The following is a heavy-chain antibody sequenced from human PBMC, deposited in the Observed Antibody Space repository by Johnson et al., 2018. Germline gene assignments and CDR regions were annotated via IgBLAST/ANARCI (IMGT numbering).Heavy chain of an antibody. V-gene: IGHV3-33*01. J-gene: IGHJ6*02. D-gene: IGHD1-7*01. Sequence: QVQLVQSGGGVVQXGRSLRLSCAASGFTFSSYGMHWVRQAPGKGLEWVAVIWYDGSNKYYADSVKGRFTISRDNSKNKLYLQMNSLRAEATAVYYRARDDVTGTTLDVWGQGTTVTVSS. CDR2: IWYDGSNK. CDR3: ARDDVTGTTLDV. CDR1: GFTFSSYG.